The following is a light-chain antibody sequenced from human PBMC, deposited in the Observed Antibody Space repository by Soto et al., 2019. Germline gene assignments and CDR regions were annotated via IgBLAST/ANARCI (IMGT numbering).Light chain of an antibody. CDR3: QQTYIPPHT. CDR1: QSIGHS. J-gene: IGKJ1*01. V-gene: IGKV1-39*01. Sequence: DIQMTQSPSYLSASVGDRVTITCRSSQSIGHSLNWYQQIAGKAPKVLIYGVSNLESGVPSRFSGSRSGTDFTLTIISLQPEHFGSYYCQQTYIPPHTFGQGTQVETK. CDR2: GVS.